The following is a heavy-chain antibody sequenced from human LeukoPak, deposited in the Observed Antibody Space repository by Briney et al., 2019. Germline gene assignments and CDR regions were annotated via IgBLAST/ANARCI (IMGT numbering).Heavy chain of an antibody. CDR1: GFTFSNAW. J-gene: IGHJ6*01. CDR3: THLAMEV. CDR2: IKNKIDGGTT. Sequence: GGSLRLSCAASGFTFSNAWMSWVRQAPGKGLEWVCRIKNKIDGGTTDYAAPVKGRFTISRDDSKNTLYLQMNSLKTEDTAVYYCTHLAMEVCGKGTTVTVSS. V-gene: IGHV3-15*01.